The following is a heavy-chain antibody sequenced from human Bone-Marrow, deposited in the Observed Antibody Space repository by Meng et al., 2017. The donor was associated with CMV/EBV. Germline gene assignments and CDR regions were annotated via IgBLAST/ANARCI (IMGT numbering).Heavy chain of an antibody. J-gene: IGHJ4*02. CDR1: GGTFSSYA. D-gene: IGHD3-22*01. CDR3: AREFRGYYDSSGYFDY. CDR2: IIPIFGTA. V-gene: IGHV1-69*05. Sequence: GGTFSSYAISWGRQAPGQGLEWVGGIIPIFGTANYAQKFQGRVTIATDESTSTAYMELSSLRSEDTAVYYCAREFRGYYDSSGYFDYWGQGTLVTVSS.